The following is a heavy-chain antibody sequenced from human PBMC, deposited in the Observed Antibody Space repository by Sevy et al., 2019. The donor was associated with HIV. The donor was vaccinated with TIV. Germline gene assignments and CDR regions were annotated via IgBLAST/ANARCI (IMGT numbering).Heavy chain of an antibody. CDR2: IKQDGSVR. Sequence: GGSLRLSCVASGFTLNSYWMSWVRQAPGKGLEWVANIKQDGSVRYYVDSVKGRFTISRDNARNLVYLQMNSLRVEDTALYYCVRAIAADGSFWGQETLVTVSS. V-gene: IGHV3-7*01. D-gene: IGHD6-13*01. CDR3: VRAIAADGSF. CDR1: GFTLNSYW. J-gene: IGHJ4*02.